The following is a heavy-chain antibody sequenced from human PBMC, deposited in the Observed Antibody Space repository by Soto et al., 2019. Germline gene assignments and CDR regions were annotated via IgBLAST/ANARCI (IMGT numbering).Heavy chain of an antibody. J-gene: IGHJ5*02. CDR2: IYYSGST. D-gene: IGHD3-9*01. V-gene: IGHV4-31*03. CDR3: ARDRVLDHPNPGYNWFDP. CDR1: GGSISSGGYY. Sequence: SETLSLTCTVSGGSISSGGYYWSWIRQHPGKGLEWIGYIYYSGSTYYNPSLKSRVTISVDTSKNQFSLKLSSVTAADTAVYYCARDRVLDHPNPGYNWFDPWGQGTLVTVSS.